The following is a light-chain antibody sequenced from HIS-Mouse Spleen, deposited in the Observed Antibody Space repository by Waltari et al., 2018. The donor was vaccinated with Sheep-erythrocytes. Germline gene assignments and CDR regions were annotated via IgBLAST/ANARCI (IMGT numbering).Light chain of an antibody. V-gene: IGLV2-11*01. CDR3: CSYAGSYNHV. CDR2: DVS. Sequence: QSALTQPRSVSGSPGQSVTIPCTGTSSDVGGYNYVSWYQQPPVKAPKLMICDVSKRPSGVPDRFSGSKSGNTASLTISGLQAEDEADYYCCSYAGSYNHVFATGTKVTVL. J-gene: IGLJ1*01. CDR1: SSDVGGYNY.